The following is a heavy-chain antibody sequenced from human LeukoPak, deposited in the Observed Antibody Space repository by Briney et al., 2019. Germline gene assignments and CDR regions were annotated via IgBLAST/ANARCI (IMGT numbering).Heavy chain of an antibody. J-gene: IGHJ4*02. CDR1: GGSISNSNYY. Sequence: SETLSLTCTVSGGSISNSNYYWGWIRQPPGKGLEWIGSIFYSGTTYYNPSLKSRVTISVDTSKNQFSLKLSSVTAADTAVYYCARLRRSNNWNVFDYWGQGTLVTVSS. CDR3: ARLRRSNNWNVFDY. CDR2: IFYSGTT. V-gene: IGHV4-39*01. D-gene: IGHD1-1*01.